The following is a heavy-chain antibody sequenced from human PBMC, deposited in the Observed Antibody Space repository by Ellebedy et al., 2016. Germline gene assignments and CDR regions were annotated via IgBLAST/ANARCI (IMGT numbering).Heavy chain of an antibody. CDR1: GFTFSSYG. CDR3: ARTYNAD. D-gene: IGHD1-14*01. CDR2: ISYDGSNK. V-gene: IGHV3-30*03. Sequence: GGSLRLXCAASGFTFSSYGMHWVRQAPGKGLEWVAVISYDGSNKYYADSVKGRFTISRDNSKNTLYLQMNSLRAEDTAVYYCARTYNADWGQGTLVTVSS. J-gene: IGHJ4*02.